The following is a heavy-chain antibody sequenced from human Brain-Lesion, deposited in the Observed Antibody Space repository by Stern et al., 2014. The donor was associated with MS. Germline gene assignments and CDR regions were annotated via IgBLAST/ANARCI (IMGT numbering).Heavy chain of an antibody. CDR1: GDSISSYTHY. J-gene: IGHJ4*02. V-gene: IGHV4-39*01. Sequence: VQLQESGPGLVKPSETLSLTCAVSGDSISSYTHYWAWIRQPPGKGLEWIGSVYYSGATYYNPSPKSPVTTSVDTSKNHFSLGLNSVTAADTAVYYCAKHACTGAACPFDLWGQGTLVTVSS. CDR3: AKHACTGAACPFDL. CDR2: VYYSGAT. D-gene: IGHD2-8*02.